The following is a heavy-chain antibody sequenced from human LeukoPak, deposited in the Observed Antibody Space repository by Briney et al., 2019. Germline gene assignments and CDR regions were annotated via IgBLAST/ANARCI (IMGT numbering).Heavy chain of an antibody. V-gene: IGHV3-23*01. J-gene: IGHJ4*02. D-gene: IGHD2-8*02. CDR2: NNVRSAST. CDR1: TFSLNSYP. Sequence: GVSLTLSCAASTFSLNSYPMTWLPPAPGKGLEGVIDNNVRSASTYADSVKCRYTISTDTSKNTLYLQMNSLRADDTAVYYGANHLAGDCAGGFCYMDHWGQGTLVAVSS. CDR3: ANHLAGDCAGGFCYMDH.